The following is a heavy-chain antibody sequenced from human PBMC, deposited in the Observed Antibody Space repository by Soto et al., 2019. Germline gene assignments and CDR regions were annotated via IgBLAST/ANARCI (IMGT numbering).Heavy chain of an antibody. CDR3: ARDRVTPDIGDFDY. V-gene: IGHV3-21*01. CDR2: ISSSSSYI. CDR1: GFTFSSYS. J-gene: IGHJ4*02. Sequence: GGSLRLSCAASGFTFSSYSMNWVRQAPGKGLEWVSSISSSSSYIYYADSVKGRFTISRDNAKNSLYLQMNSLRAEDTAVYYCARDRVTPDIGDFDYWGQGTLVTVSS. D-gene: IGHD5-12*01.